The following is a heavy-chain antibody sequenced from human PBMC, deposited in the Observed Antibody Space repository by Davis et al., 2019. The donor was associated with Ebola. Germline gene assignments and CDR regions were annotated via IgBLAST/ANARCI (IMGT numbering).Heavy chain of an antibody. V-gene: IGHV1-69*13. CDR2: IIPIFGTA. CDR3: ARPASSGWFYFEY. Sequence: SVKVSCKASGGTFSTSTITWVRQAPGQGLELMGGIIPIFGTATYAQKFQGRVTISADQSTSTAYMEVSSLRSEDTAVYYCARPASSGWFYFEYWGQGTLVTVSS. J-gene: IGHJ4*02. D-gene: IGHD6-19*01. CDR1: GGTFSTST.